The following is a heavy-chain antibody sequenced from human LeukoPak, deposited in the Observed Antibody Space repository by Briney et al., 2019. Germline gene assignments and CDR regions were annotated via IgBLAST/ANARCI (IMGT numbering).Heavy chain of an antibody. CDR1: GFTFDDYA. CDR2: ISWNSGSI. J-gene: IGHJ4*02. Sequence: GGSLRLSCAASGFTFDDYAMHWVRQAPGKGLEWVSGISWNSGSIGYADSVKGRFTISRDNAKNSLYLQMNSLRAEDTALYYCAKDRRTTVTTGLFDYWGQGTLVTVSS. V-gene: IGHV3-9*01. D-gene: IGHD4-17*01. CDR3: AKDRRTTVTTGLFDY.